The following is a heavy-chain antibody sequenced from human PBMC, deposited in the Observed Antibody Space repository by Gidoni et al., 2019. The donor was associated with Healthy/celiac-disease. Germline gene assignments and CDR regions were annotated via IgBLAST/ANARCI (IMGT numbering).Heavy chain of an antibody. Sequence: QVQLVESGGGCVQPGRSLSLACSASGFNLRRHGMHWVRRAPGKGMGWVAFIWYDGSNKNYADSVKGRFTISGDNSKNTLYLQMNSLRAEDTAVYYCARDHLSKGITMPRFPDYWGQGTLVTVSS. CDR1: GFNLRRHG. J-gene: IGHJ4*02. V-gene: IGHV3-33*01. CDR2: IWYDGSNK. D-gene: IGHD3-10*01. CDR3: ARDHLSKGITMPRFPDY.